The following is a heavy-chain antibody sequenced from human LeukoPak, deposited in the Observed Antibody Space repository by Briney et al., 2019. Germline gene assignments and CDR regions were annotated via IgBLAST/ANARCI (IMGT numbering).Heavy chain of an antibody. CDR2: ISAYNGNT. V-gene: IGHV1-18*01. CDR1: GYTFTTYG. CDR3: ARAGKGDILTGYYFFDY. J-gene: IGHJ4*02. D-gene: IGHD3-9*01. Sequence: VASVKVSCKASGYTFTTYGITWVRQAPGQGREWMGWISAYNGNTNYAQKLQGRVTMTTDTSTSTAYMELRSLTSDDTAVYYCARAGKGDILTGYYFFDYWGQGTLVTVSS.